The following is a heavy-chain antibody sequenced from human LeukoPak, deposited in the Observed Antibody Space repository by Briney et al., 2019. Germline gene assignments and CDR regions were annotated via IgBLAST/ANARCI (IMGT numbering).Heavy chain of an antibody. CDR3: AREPSTVSAYI. CDR1: GGSISSSSYY. J-gene: IGHJ4*02. D-gene: IGHD4-17*01. CDR2: IYYSGST. V-gene: IGHV4-61*01. Sequence: SETLSLTCTVSGGSISSSSYYWGWIRQPPGKGLEWIGYIYYSGSTNYNPSLKSRVTISVDTSKNQFSLKLNSVTAADTAVYYCAREPSTVSAYIWGQGTLVTVSS.